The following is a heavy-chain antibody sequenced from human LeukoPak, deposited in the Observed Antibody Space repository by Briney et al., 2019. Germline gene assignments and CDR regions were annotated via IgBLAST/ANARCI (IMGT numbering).Heavy chain of an antibody. J-gene: IGHJ6*02. CDR2: IYYSGST. V-gene: IGHV4-31*03. D-gene: IGHD3-22*01. CDR1: GGSISSGGYY. CDR3: ARAPYYYDSSGPWGRDV. Sequence: SQTLSLTCTFSGGSISSGGYYWSWIRQHPGKCLEWIGYIYYSGSTYYNPSLKSRVTISVDTSKNQFSLKLSSVTAADTAVYYCARAPYYYDSSGPWGRDVWGQGTTVTVSS.